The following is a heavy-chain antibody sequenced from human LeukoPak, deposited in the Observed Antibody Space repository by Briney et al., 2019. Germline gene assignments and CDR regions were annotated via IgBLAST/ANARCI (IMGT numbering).Heavy chain of an antibody. D-gene: IGHD3-22*01. Sequence: GGSLRLPCAASGFTFSSYSMNWVRQAPGKGLEWVSSISSSSSYIYYADSVKGRFTISRDNAKNSLYLQMNSLRAEDTAVYYCARERDRSGAFDIWGQGTMVTVSS. V-gene: IGHV3-21*01. CDR3: ARERDRSGAFDI. CDR1: GFTFSSYS. CDR2: ISSSSSYI. J-gene: IGHJ3*02.